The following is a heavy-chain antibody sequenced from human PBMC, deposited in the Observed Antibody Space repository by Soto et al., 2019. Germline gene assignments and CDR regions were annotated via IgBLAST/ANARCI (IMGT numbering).Heavy chain of an antibody. CDR3: ARPTYDSIDY. J-gene: IGHJ4*02. CDR1: GYSISTGYH. D-gene: IGHD3-22*01. Sequence: RSLTCAVSGYSISTGYHWGWLRQPPGKGLEWIGNIFHSGTTYYNSSLKSRVTISVDTSKNQFSLKLSSVTAADTAVYYCARPTYDSIDYWGQGTLVTVSS. CDR2: IFHSGTT. V-gene: IGHV4-38-2*01.